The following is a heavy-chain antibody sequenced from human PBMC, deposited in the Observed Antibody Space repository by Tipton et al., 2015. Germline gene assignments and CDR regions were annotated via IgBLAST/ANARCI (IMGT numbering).Heavy chain of an antibody. D-gene: IGHD2-15*01. V-gene: IGHV4-39*01. J-gene: IGHJ6*02. CDR2: IYYSAST. CDR3: ARDLSGGSPYGMDV. Sequence: TLSLTCSVSGGSISYSSYYWGWIRQPPGKGLEWIGSIYYSASTYYNPSLKSRVTLSVDTSKNQFSLKLSSVTAADTAVYYCARDLSGGSPYGMDVWGQGTTVSVSS. CDR1: GGSISYSSYY.